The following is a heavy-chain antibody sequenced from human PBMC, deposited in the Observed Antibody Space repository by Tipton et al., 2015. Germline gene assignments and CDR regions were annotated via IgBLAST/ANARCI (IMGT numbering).Heavy chain of an antibody. CDR2: IYHTGHT. Sequence: GLVKPSGTLSLNCNVSGGSISSPNWWTWVRQPPGGGLEWIGQIYHTGHTNYNPSLQSRATMSVDTSDNQFSLILTSLTAADTAVYFCARSSLVGGRGLDSWGQGALVTVSS. CDR3: ARSSLVGGRGLDS. CDR1: GGSISSPNW. D-gene: IGHD1-26*01. J-gene: IGHJ4*02. V-gene: IGHV4-4*02.